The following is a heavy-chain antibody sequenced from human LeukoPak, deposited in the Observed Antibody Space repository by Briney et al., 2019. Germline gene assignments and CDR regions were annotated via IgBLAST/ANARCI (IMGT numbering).Heavy chain of an antibody. Sequence: SETLSLTCTVSGGSISSGSYYWSWIRQPAGKGLEWIGRIYTSGSTNYNPSLKSRVTISVDTSKNQFSLKLSSVTAADTAVYYCAIRQYSYGPNYYYYYMDVWGKGTTVTVSS. V-gene: IGHV4-61*02. D-gene: IGHD5-18*01. CDR1: GGSISSGSYY. J-gene: IGHJ6*03. CDR3: AIRQYSYGPNYYYYYMDV. CDR2: IYTSGST.